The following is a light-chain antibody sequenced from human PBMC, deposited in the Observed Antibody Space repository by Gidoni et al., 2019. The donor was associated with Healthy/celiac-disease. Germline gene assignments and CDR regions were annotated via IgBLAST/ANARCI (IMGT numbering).Light chain of an antibody. CDR1: SSNIGAGYD. V-gene: IGLV1-40*01. CDR2: GNS. CDR3: QSYDSSLHVV. Sequence: QSVLTQPPSVSGAPGQRVTISCTGSSSNIGAGYDVHWYQQRPGTAPKLLIYGNSNRPSGVPDRFSGSKSGTSASLAITGLQAEDEADYYCQSYDSSLHVVFGGGTKLTVL. J-gene: IGLJ2*01.